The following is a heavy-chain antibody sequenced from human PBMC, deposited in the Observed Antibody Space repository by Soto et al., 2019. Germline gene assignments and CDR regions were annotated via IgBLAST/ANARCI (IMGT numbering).Heavy chain of an antibody. CDR3: ARAPVRTPRITIFGVVSHYYYGMDV. CDR1: GFTFSSYD. J-gene: IGHJ6*02. D-gene: IGHD3-3*01. CDR2: IGTAGDT. V-gene: IGHV3-13*01. Sequence: PGGSLRLSCAASGFTFSSYDMHWVRQATGKGLEWVSAIGTAGDTYYPGSVKGRLTISRENAKNSLYLQMNSLRAGDTAVYYCARAPVRTPRITIFGVVSHYYYGMDVWGQGTTVTVSS.